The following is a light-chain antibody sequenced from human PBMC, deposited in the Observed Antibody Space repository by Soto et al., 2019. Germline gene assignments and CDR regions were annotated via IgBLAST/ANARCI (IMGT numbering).Light chain of an antibody. CDR2: GAS. V-gene: IGKV3-11*01. CDR3: QQRSNRLT. Sequence: EIVLTQSPATLSLSPGERATLSCRASQSVSNFLAWYQQRPGQAPRLLLYGASNRATGTPARFRGSGSGTDFTLTISSLEPEDSAVYYCQQRSNRLTFGGGTKVEIK. CDR1: QSVSNF. J-gene: IGKJ4*01.